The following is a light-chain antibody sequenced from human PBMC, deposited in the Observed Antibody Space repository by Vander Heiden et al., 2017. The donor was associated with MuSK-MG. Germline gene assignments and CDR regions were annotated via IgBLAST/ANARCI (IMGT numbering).Light chain of an antibody. J-gene: IGKJ4*01. CDR2: AAS. Sequence: ITCRASQSISSYLNWYQQKPGKAPKLLIYAASSLQSGVPSRFSGSGSGTDFTLTISSLQPEDFATYYCQQSDSTPLTFGGGTKVEIK. CDR1: QSISSY. CDR3: QQSDSTPLT. V-gene: IGKV1-39*01.